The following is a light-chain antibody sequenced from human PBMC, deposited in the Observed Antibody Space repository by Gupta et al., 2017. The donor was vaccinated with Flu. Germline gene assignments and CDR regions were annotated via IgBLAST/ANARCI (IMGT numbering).Light chain of an antibody. J-gene: IGLJ3*02. Sequence: SSVVGGYNFVSWYQQHPGKAPKLIIFDVTNRPSGISSRFSGSKSGNTASLTISGLQPEDEANYYCASYTTFTTRRVFGGGTKVTVL. CDR1: SSVVGGYNF. V-gene: IGLV2-14*04. CDR3: ASYTTFTTRRV. CDR2: DVT.